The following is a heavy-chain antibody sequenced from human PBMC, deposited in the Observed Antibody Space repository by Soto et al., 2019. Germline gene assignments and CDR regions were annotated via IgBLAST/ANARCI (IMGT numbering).Heavy chain of an antibody. Sequence: GGSLRLSCTASGFTFGDYAMSWFRQAPGKGLEWVGFIRSKAYGGTTEYAASVKGRFTISRDDSKSIAYLQMNSLKTEDTAVYYCTRDSKGSGWRIAGSSGFDYWGQGTLVTVSS. CDR1: GFTFGDYA. D-gene: IGHD1-26*01. CDR2: IRSKAYGGTT. CDR3: TRDSKGSGWRIAGSSGFDY. V-gene: IGHV3-49*03. J-gene: IGHJ4*02.